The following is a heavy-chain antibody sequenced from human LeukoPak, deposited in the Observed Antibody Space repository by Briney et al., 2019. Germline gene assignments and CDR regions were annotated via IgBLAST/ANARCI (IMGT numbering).Heavy chain of an antibody. D-gene: IGHD3-3*01. CDR3: AKPSSTFWSGYPDY. J-gene: IGHJ4*02. V-gene: IGHV3-30*18. CDR1: GFTFSDYY. Sequence: GGSLRLSCAASGFTFSDYYMSWVRQAPGKGLEWVAVISYDGSNKYYADSVKGRFTISRDNSKNTLYLQMNSLRAEDTAVYYCAKPSSTFWSGYPDYWGQGTLVTVSS. CDR2: ISYDGSNK.